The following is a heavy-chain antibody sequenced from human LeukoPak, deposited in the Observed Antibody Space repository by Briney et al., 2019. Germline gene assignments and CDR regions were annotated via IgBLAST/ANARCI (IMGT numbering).Heavy chain of an antibody. V-gene: IGHV4-39*07. Sequence: SETLSLTCTVSGGSISSSSYSWGWIRQPPGKGLEWIGSIYYSGSTYYNPSLKSRVTISLDTSKNQFSLKLSSVTAVDTAVYYCARNEVEYCSLGSCCPGYFDLWGRGTLVTVSS. D-gene: IGHD2-15*01. CDR2: IYYSGST. J-gene: IGHJ2*01. CDR1: GGSISSSSYS. CDR3: ARNEVEYCSLGSCCPGYFDL.